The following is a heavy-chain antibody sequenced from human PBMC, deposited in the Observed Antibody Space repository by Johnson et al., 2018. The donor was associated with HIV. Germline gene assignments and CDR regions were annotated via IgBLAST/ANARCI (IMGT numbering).Heavy chain of an antibody. CDR3: ARDRVYDLVEMATSMRRDPGAFDI. D-gene: IGHD5-24*01. J-gene: IGHJ3*02. CDR1: GFTFSSYG. Sequence: QVQLVESGGGVVQPGGSLRLSCAASGFTFSSYGMHWVRQAPGKGLEWVAFIRYDGSNKYYADSVKGRFTISRDNSKNTLYLQMNSLRAEDTAVYYCARDRVYDLVEMATSMRRDPGAFDIWGQGTIVTVSS. V-gene: IGHV3-30*02. CDR2: IRYDGSNK.